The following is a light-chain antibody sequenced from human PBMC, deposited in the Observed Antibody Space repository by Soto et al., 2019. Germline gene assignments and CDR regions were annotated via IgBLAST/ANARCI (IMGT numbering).Light chain of an antibody. J-gene: IGKJ4*01. V-gene: IGKV3-20*01. Sequence: EIVLTQSPGTLSLSPGERATLSCRASQSVRNTYVAWYQQRPGQAPRLLVSGASSRATGIPDRYSGSGSGTDFTLTINRREPEDFAVYFCQQYGESPPTFGGGTKVEIK. CDR1: QSVRNTY. CDR3: QQYGESPPT. CDR2: GAS.